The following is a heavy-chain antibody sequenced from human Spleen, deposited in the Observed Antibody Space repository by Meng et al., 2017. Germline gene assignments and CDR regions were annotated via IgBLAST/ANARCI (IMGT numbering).Heavy chain of an antibody. V-gene: IGHV1-46*01. CDR1: GYTFTSYY. CDR2: INPSGGST. D-gene: IGHD3-9*01. Sequence: ASVKVSCKASGYTFTSYYMHWVRQAPGQGLEWMGIINPSGGSTSYAQKFQGRVTMTRDTSTSTVYMELSSLRSEDTAVYYCARETYDILTGYYDLDYWGQGTLVTVSS. CDR3: ARETYDILTGYYDLDY. J-gene: IGHJ4*02.